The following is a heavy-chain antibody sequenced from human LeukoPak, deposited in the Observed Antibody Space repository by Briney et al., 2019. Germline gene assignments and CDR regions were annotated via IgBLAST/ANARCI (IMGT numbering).Heavy chain of an antibody. CDR3: ARHPVAGTLYLDY. CDR2: IYYSGST. D-gene: IGHD6-19*01. Sequence: SETLSLTCTVSGGSISSSSYYWGWIRQPPGKGLEWIGSIYYSGSTYYNPSLKSRVTISVGTSKNQFSLKLSSVTAADTAVYYCARHPVAGTLYLDYWGQGTLVTVSS. CDR1: GGSISSSSYY. J-gene: IGHJ4*02. V-gene: IGHV4-39*01.